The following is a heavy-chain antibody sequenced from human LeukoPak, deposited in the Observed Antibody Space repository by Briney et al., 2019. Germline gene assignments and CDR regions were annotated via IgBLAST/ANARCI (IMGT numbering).Heavy chain of an antibody. CDR3: ARQSISGSSLSYFDY. V-gene: IGHV4-59*01. CDR1: GGSISSYY. CDR2: IYDSGST. J-gene: IGHJ4*02. Sequence: PSETLSLTCTVSGGSISSYYWSWIRQPPGKGLEWIGNIYDSGSTNYNPSLKSRVTISVDTSKNQCSLKLSSVAAADTAVYYCARQSISGSSLSYFDYWGQGTLVNVSS. D-gene: IGHD3-22*01.